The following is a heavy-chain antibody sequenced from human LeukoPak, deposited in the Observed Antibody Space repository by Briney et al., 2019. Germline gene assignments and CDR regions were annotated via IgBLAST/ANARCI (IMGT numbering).Heavy chain of an antibody. J-gene: IGHJ4*02. CDR1: GFTFSSYA. CDR2: ISYDGSNK. CDR3: AKSHRIAVAGTCFDY. Sequence: PGGSLRLSCAASGFTFSSYAMHGVRQAPGRGLEGVAVISYDGSNKYYADSVKGRFTISRDNSKNTLYLQMNSLRAEDTAVYYCAKSHRIAVAGTCFDYWGQGTLVTVSS. V-gene: IGHV3-30-3*02. D-gene: IGHD6-19*01.